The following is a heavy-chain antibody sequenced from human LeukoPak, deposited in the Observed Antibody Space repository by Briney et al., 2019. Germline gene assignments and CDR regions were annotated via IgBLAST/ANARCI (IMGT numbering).Heavy chain of an antibody. Sequence: SETLSLTCTVSGGSISSYYWSWIRQPPGKGLEWIGYIYYSGDTNYNPSLQSRVALSVDMSKNQFSLKLTSVTAADTAVYYCVRGPYGSGISNWFDPWGQGTLVIVSS. V-gene: IGHV4-59*01. CDR2: IYYSGDT. CDR1: GGSISSYY. J-gene: IGHJ5*02. D-gene: IGHD3-10*01. CDR3: VRGPYGSGISNWFDP.